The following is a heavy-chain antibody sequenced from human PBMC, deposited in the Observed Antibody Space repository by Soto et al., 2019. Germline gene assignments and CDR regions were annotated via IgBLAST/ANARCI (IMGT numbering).Heavy chain of an antibody. CDR3: ARDRPYYGSGSPKDTSFDY. CDR2: SKQDGSEK. J-gene: IGHJ4*02. D-gene: IGHD3-10*01. Sequence: LRLSCAASGFNFSDYWMSWVRQAPGKGLEWVANSKQDGSEKYYVQSVRGRFTISRDNAKNSLYLQMNSLRAEDTAVYYCARDRPYYGSGSPKDTSFDYWGQGTLVTVSS. CDR1: GFNFSDYW. V-gene: IGHV3-7*01.